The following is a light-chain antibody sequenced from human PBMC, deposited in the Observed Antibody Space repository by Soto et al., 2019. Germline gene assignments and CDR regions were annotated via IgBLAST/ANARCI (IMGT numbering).Light chain of an antibody. V-gene: IGLV1-40*01. CDR3: QSYDSSLSGGV. J-gene: IGLJ3*02. CDR2: GNS. Sequence: QPVLTQPPSVSGAPGQRVTISCTGSSSNIGAGYDVHWYQQLPGTVPKLLIYGNSNRQSGVPDRFSGSKSGTSASLAITGLQAEDEADYYCQSYDSSLSGGVFGGGTKLTVL. CDR1: SSNIGAGYD.